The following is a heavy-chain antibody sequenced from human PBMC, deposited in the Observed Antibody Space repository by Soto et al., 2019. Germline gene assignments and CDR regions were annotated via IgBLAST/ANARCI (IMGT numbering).Heavy chain of an antibody. CDR2: VYYSGST. V-gene: IGHV4-31*03. Sequence: QVQLQESGPGLVKPSQTLSLTCTVSGGSISSGGYYWSWIRQHPGKGLEWIGYVYYSGSTYYNPALKSRVNISVDTSKNPFPLKLSSVTAADTAVYYCARVSVTVTNGGYFDYWGQGTLVNVSS. D-gene: IGHD4-17*01. CDR3: ARVSVTVTNGGYFDY. J-gene: IGHJ4*02. CDR1: GGSISSGGYY.